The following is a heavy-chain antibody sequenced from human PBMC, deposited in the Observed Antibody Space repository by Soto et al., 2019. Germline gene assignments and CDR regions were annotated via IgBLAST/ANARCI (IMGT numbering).Heavy chain of an antibody. CDR1: GFTFDEYA. CDR2: ISWNSGTI. CDR3: GKDIDDYYGSGRIDY. D-gene: IGHD3-10*01. V-gene: IGHV3-9*01. Sequence: EVQLVESGGGLVQPGRSLRVSCAAYGFTFDEYAMHWVRQAPGKGLEWVSGISWNSGTIHYADSVRGRFTVSRDNARNSLYLQMNSLRDEDTALYYCGKDIDDYYGSGRIDYWGQGTPVTVSS. J-gene: IGHJ4*02.